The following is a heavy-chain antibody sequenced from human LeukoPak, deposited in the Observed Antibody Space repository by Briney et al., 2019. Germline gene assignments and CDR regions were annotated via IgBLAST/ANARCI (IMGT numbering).Heavy chain of an antibody. CDR3: ACGGAYDSSGYYHY. J-gene: IGHJ4*02. D-gene: IGHD3-22*01. Sequence: GRSLRLSCAASGFTFSSYGMHWVRQAPGKGLEWVAVISYDGSNKYYADSVKGRFTISRDNSKNTLYLQMNSLRAEDTAVYYCACGGAYDSSGYYHYWGQGTLVTVSS. CDR2: ISYDGSNK. CDR1: GFTFSSYG. V-gene: IGHV3-30*03.